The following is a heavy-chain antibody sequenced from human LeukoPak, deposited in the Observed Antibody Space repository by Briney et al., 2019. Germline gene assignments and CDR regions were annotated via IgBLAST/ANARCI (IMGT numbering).Heavy chain of an antibody. Sequence: PSESLSLTCTLSCRSISSYYWSSLRQPPGKGLEWIGYIYYSGSTNYNPSLKSQVTISLDTSKNQFSLKLSSLTAADTAVYYCARRVAGESRAFDIWGQGTMVTVSS. CDR1: CRSISSYY. J-gene: IGHJ3*02. D-gene: IGHD3-10*01. CDR2: IYYSGST. V-gene: IGHV4-59*01. CDR3: ARRVAGESRAFDI.